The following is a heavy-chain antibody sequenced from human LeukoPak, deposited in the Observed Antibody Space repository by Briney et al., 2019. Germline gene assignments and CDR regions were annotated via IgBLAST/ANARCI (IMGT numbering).Heavy chain of an antibody. CDR1: GFTFSSYA. Sequence: PGGSLRLSCAASGFTFSSYAMSWVRQAPGKGLEWVSAISGSGGSTYYADSVKGRFTISRDNSKNTPYLQMNSLRAEDTAVYYCAKRKALDDTAMADAFDIWGQGTMVTVSS. CDR3: AKRKALDDTAMADAFDI. D-gene: IGHD5-18*01. J-gene: IGHJ3*02. CDR2: ISGSGGST. V-gene: IGHV3-23*01.